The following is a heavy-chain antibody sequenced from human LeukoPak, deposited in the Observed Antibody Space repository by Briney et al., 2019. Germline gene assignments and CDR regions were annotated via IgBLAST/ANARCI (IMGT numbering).Heavy chain of an antibody. D-gene: IGHD1-26*01. Sequence: SETLSLTCSVSGAPISGGTYYWGWIRQPPGKGLEWIGSIYYTESTYDNPSLKSRVTISVDTSKNQFSLKLSSVTAADTAVYYCARRGGSGRAFDYWGQGTLVTVSS. CDR2: IYYTEST. CDR3: ARRGGSGRAFDY. J-gene: IGHJ4*02. V-gene: IGHV4-39*01. CDR1: GAPISGGTYY.